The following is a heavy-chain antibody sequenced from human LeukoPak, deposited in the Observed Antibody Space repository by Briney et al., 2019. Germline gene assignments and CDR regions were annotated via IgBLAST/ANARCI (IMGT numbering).Heavy chain of an antibody. CDR3: ATRGYCSGTSCYAPQP. D-gene: IGHD2-2*01. CDR1: GGSISNEN. CDR2: ITGTGGST. J-gene: IGHJ5*02. V-gene: IGHV3-23*01. Sequence: PSGTLSLTCAVSGGSISNENWWSWVRQPPGKGLEWVSAITGTGGSTYYADSVKGRFTISRDNSKNTLYLQMNSLRAEDTAVYYCATRGYCSGTSCYAPQPWGQGTLVTVSS.